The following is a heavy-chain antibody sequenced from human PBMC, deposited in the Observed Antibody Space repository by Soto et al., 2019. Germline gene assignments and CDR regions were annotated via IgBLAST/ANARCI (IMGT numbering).Heavy chain of an antibody. CDR3: ARISTSSIFWSGSYRSYYYYMDV. CDR1: GGSFSGYY. J-gene: IGHJ6*03. CDR2: INHSGST. D-gene: IGHD3-3*01. V-gene: IGHV4-34*01. Sequence: QVQLQQWGAGLLKPSETLSLTCAVYGGSFSGYYWSWIRQPPGKGLEWIGEINHSGSTNYNPSLKSRVTISVDTSKNQFSLKLSSVTAADTAVYYCARISTSSIFWSGSYRSYYYYMDVWGKGTTVTVSS.